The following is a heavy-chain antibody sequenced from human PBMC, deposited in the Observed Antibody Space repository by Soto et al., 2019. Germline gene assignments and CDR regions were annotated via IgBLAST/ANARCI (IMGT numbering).Heavy chain of an antibody. CDR3: ARDVRGGYSYVPRFPSPSWFDP. D-gene: IGHD5-18*01. V-gene: IGHV4-31*03. Sequence: SETLSLTCTVSGGSISSGGYYWSWIRQHPGKGLEWIGYIYYSGSTYYNPSLKSRVTISVDTSKNQFSLKLSSVTAADTAVYYCARDVRGGYSYVPRFPSPSWFDPWGQGTLVTVSS. J-gene: IGHJ5*02. CDR2: IYYSGST. CDR1: GGSISSGGYY.